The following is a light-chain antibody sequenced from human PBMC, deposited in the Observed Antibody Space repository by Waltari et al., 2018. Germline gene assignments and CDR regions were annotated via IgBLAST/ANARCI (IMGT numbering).Light chain of an antibody. CDR1: SPRRYY. Sequence: SSELTQDPAVSVALGQTVRITCQGDSPRRYYASWYQQRPGQAPKLVLYGQANRPSGMPDLFSGSTSVNTASLTITVAQAEDEADYYCLSRDTSSTRLFGGGTRLTV. CDR3: LSRDTSSTRL. J-gene: IGLJ2*01. V-gene: IGLV3-19*01. CDR2: GQA.